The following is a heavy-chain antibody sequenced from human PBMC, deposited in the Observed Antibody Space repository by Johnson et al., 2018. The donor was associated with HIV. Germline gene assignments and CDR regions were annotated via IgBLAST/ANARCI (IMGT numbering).Heavy chain of an antibody. V-gene: IGHV3-66*02. J-gene: IGHJ3*01. CDR3: ARDHPTPGPRVHVFYR. CDR2: IYSGGST. CDR1: GFTVSSNY. D-gene: IGHD1-14*01. Sequence: VESGGGLVQPGGSLRLSCAASGFTVSSNYMSWVRQAPGKGLEWVSVIYSGGSTYYADSVKGRFTISRDSSKNTLYLQMNSLRTEDTAVYYCARDHPTPGPRVHVFYRWGQGTMVTVSS.